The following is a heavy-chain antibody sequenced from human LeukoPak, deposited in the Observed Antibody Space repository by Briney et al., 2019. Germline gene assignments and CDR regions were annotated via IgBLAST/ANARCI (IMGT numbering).Heavy chain of an antibody. Sequence: GGSLRLSCAASGFTFGNYWMSWVRQAPGKGLEWVANIKQDGSDKYYVDSVTGRFTISRDNAKNSLYLQMNSLRAEDTAVYYCARWATSFDLWGQGTLVTVSS. D-gene: IGHD3-3*01. CDR1: GFTFGNYW. CDR2: IKQDGSDK. CDR3: ARWATSFDL. V-gene: IGHV3-7*01. J-gene: IGHJ4*02.